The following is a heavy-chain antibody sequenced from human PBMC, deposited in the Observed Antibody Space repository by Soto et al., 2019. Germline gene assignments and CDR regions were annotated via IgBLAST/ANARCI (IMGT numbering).Heavy chain of an antibody. V-gene: IGHV1-69*06. CDR1: GGTFSNYV. D-gene: IGHD1-7*01. Sequence: QVQLVQSGAEVKKPGSSVKVSCKASGGTFSNYVVNWVRQAPGQGLEWMGRIIPISGAANYAQKFQGRVTITADKSTSTSYMELSRLRAEDTAVYYCARDMTRTVVPYVDFWGQGTLVTVSS. CDR3: ARDMTRTVVPYVDF. J-gene: IGHJ4*02. CDR2: IIPISGAA.